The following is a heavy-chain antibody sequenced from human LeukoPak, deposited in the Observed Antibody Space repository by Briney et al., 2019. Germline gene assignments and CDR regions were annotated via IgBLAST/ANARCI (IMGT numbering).Heavy chain of an antibody. CDR2: IHYSGAT. Sequence: PSETLSLTCTVSGGSTSYDYWSWIRQSPGKRLEWIGYIHYSGATNYSPSLKSRVTISVDTSKNQFSLKLSSVTAADTALYYCATLRGASTAVFDSWGQGALVTVSS. J-gene: IGHJ4*02. CDR1: GGSTSYDY. D-gene: IGHD2-21*02. CDR3: ATLRGASTAVFDS. V-gene: IGHV4-59*08.